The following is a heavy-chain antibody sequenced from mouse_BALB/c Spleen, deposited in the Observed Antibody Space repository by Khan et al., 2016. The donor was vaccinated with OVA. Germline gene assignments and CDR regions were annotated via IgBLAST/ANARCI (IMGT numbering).Heavy chain of an antibody. Sequence: QIQLVQSGPELKKPGETVKISCKASGYTLTDYGMNWVKQAPGKGLKWMGWINTYTGEATYADDFKGRFAFSLETSANTAYLQINNLKTEDTATYFCSRSNGNSWFAYWGQGTLVTVSA. CDR3: SRSNGNSWFAY. D-gene: IGHD2-1*01. CDR2: INTYTGEA. V-gene: IGHV9-3-1*01. J-gene: IGHJ3*01. CDR1: GYTLTDYG.